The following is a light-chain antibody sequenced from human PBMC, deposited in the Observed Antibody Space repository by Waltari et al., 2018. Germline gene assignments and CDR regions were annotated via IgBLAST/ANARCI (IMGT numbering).Light chain of an antibody. Sequence: DIVMTQSPDSLAVSLGERATIHCKSSQSIFYSSTNKNYLAWYQQKPGQPPKLLIYWASTRESGVPDRFSGTGSGTDFTLTISSLQAGDVAVYYCQQFYSTPLTFGGVTKVEIK. CDR1: QSIFYSSTNKNY. CDR2: WAS. V-gene: IGKV4-1*01. J-gene: IGKJ4*01. CDR3: QQFYSTPLT.